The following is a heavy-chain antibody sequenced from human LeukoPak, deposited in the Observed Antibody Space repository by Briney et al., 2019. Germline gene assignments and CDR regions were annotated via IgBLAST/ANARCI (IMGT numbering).Heavy chain of an antibody. D-gene: IGHD3-9*01. CDR1: GGSFSGYY. V-gene: IGHV4-34*01. CDR3: ARGFPDFDHYFDY. CDR2: INHSGST. J-gene: IGHJ4*02. Sequence: SETMSLTCAVYGGSFSGYYWSWIRQPPGKGLEWIGEINHSGSTNYNPSLKSRVTISVDTSKNQFSLKLSSVTAADTAVYYCARGFPDFDHYFDYWGQGTLVTVSS.